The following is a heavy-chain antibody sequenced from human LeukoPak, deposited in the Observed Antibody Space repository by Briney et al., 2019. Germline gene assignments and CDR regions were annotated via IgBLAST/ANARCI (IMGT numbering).Heavy chain of an antibody. Sequence: GGSLRLSCAASGFTFSSYAMSWVRQAPGKGLEWVSAISGSGGSTYYADSVKGRFTISRDNSKNTLYLQMNSLRAEDTAVYYCAKVGHYGSSGYYRIYYFDYWGQGTLVTVSS. CDR3: AKVGHYGSSGYYRIYYFDY. CDR2: ISGSGGST. D-gene: IGHD3-22*01. CDR1: GFTFSSYA. J-gene: IGHJ4*02. V-gene: IGHV3-23*01.